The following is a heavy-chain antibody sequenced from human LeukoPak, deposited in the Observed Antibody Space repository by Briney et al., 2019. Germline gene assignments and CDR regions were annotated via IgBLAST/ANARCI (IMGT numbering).Heavy chain of an antibody. J-gene: IGHJ5*02. CDR2: IYYSGST. Sequence: SQTLSLTCTVSGGSISSGDYYWSWIRQPPGKGLEWIGYIYYSGSTYYNPSLKSRVTISVDTSKNQFSLKLSSVTAADTAVYYCARMRKDITIFGVVIRGLNWFDPWGQGTLVTVSS. V-gene: IGHV4-30-4*08. CDR3: ARMRKDITIFGVVIRGLNWFDP. CDR1: GGSISSGDYY. D-gene: IGHD3-3*01.